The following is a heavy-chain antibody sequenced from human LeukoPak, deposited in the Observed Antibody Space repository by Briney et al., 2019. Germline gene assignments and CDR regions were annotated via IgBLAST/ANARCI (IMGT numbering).Heavy chain of an antibody. CDR3: ARDSSGWYHWFDP. J-gene: IGHJ5*02. Sequence: SETLSLTCAVSGDSISSDYWSWIRQPPGKGLEWIGYIYYTGSTNYSPSLKSRVTISVDTSKNQFSLKLSSVTAADTAVYYCARDSSGWYHWFDPWGQGTLVTVSS. CDR1: GDSISSDY. V-gene: IGHV4-59*01. CDR2: IYYTGST. D-gene: IGHD6-19*01.